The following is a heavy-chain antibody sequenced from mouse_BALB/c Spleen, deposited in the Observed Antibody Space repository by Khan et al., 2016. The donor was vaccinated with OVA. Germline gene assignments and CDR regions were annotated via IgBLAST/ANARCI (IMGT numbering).Heavy chain of an antibody. Sequence: EVQLQESGPDLVKPSQSLSLTCTVTGYSITSGYSWHWIRKFPGNKLEWMGYIYYSGNTNYNPSLKSRISITRDTSKNQFFLQLNSVTTEDTATYYCARAGTTVVAYWYFDVWGAGTTVTVSS. V-gene: IGHV3-1*02. J-gene: IGHJ1*01. CDR1: GYSITSGYS. D-gene: IGHD1-1*01. CDR2: IYYSGNT. CDR3: ARAGTTVVAYWYFDV.